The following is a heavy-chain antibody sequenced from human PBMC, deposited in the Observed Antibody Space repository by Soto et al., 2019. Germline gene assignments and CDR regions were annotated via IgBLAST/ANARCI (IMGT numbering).Heavy chain of an antibody. D-gene: IGHD3-16*01. CDR2: IYSDDHRT. Sequence: HPGGSLRLSCVASGIALEDYAMHWVRQVPGQGLEWVSGIYSDDHRTAYADSVKGRFTISRDDAKNSLYLQMNSLRPEDTASYYCIKDTTPGGLDYWGRPILVTVSS. J-gene: IGHJ4*02. CDR1: GIALEDYA. CDR3: IKDTTPGGLDY. V-gene: IGHV3-9*01.